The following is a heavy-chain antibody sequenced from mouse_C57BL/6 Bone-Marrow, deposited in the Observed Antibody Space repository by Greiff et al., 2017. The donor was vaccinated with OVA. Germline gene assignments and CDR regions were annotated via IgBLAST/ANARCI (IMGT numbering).Heavy chain of an antibody. V-gene: IGHV7-3*01. D-gene: IGHD4-1*01. Sequence: EVHLVESGGGLVQPGGSLSLSCAASGFTFTDYYMSWVRQPPGKALEWLGFIRNKANGYTTEYSASVKGRFTISRDNSQSILYLQMNALRAEDSATYYCARSTGTLAWFAYWGQGTLVTVS. J-gene: IGHJ3*01. CDR1: GFTFTDYY. CDR3: ARSTGTLAWFAY. CDR2: IRNKANGYTT.